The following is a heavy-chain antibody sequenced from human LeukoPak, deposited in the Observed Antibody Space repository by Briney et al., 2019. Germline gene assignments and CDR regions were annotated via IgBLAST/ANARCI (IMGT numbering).Heavy chain of an antibody. CDR1: GGSISSSDYY. J-gene: IGHJ4*02. CDR2: ISYSGNT. V-gene: IGHV4-39*07. D-gene: IGHD1-26*01. CDR3: ARVGRGSYFYFDY. Sequence: TSETLSLTCTVSGGSISSSDYYWDWIRQPPGKGLEWIGSISYSGNTYYNPSLKSPVTISVDTSKNQFSLKLSSVPAADTAVYSGARVGRGSYFYFDYWGQGTLVTVSS.